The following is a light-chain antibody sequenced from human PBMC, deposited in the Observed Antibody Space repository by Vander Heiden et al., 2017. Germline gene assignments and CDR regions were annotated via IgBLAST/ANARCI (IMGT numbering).Light chain of an antibody. CDR1: NIATNN. J-gene: IGLJ1*01. V-gene: IGLV3-21*02. CDR2: DDS. CDR3: QVWNTITDHV. Sequence: SYELTQPPSVSVAPGQTAGITCGGNNIATNNVHWYQQKSGQSPVLLVYDDSNRPSGIPERFSGSTSGNTATLTISRVEAGDEADYYCQVWNTITDHVFGTGTKVTVL.